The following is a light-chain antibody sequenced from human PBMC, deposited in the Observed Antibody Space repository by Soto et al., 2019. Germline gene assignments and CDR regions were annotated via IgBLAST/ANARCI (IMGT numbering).Light chain of an antibody. Sequence: DIQMTQSPSSVSAYVGDRVTITCRASQGLSSWLAWYQQKPGKAPKLLIYAASTLESGVPSRFSGSGSGTDFSLSISSLQPEDSATYFCQQTFAFPLTFGGGTNVEIK. CDR1: QGLSSW. CDR2: AAS. CDR3: QQTFAFPLT. J-gene: IGKJ4*01. V-gene: IGKV1-12*01.